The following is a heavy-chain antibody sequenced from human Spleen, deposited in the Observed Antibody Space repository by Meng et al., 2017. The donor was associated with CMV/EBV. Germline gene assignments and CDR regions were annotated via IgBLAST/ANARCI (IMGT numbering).Heavy chain of an antibody. CDR3: ASQGFTMVRGVIGY. J-gene: IGHJ4*02. CDR1: GGSIRSFY. CDR2: LYYSGST. Sequence: SETLSLTCTVSGGSIRSFYWSWIRQPPGKGLEWIGYLYYSGSTNYNPSLKSRVTISVDTSKNQFSLKRSSVTAADTAVYYCASQGFTMVRGVIGYWGQGTLVTVSS. D-gene: IGHD3-10*01. V-gene: IGHV4-59*12.